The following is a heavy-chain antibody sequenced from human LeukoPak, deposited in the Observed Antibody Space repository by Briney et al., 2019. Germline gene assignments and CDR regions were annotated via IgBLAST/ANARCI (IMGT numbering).Heavy chain of an antibody. CDR2: IYYSGST. CDR1: GGSISSSSYY. CDR3: ARRWFGELFVY. Sequence: SETLSLTCTVSGGSISSSSYYWGWIRQPPGKGLEWIGSIYYSGSTYYNPSLKSRVTISVDTSKNQFSLKLSSVTAADTAVYYCARRWFGELFVYWGQGTLVTVSS. J-gene: IGHJ4*02. V-gene: IGHV4-39*01. D-gene: IGHD3-10*01.